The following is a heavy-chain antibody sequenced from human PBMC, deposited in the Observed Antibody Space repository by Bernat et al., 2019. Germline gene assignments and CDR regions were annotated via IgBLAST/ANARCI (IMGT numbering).Heavy chain of an antibody. J-gene: IGHJ4*02. Sequence: EVQLVESGGGLVKPGGSLRLSCAASGFTFSNAWMSWVRQAPGKGLEWVGRIKSKTDGGTTDYAAPVKGRFTIPRDDSKNTLYLQMNSLKTEDTAVYYYTSVAYSSGCDGGGQKDWGQGTLVTVSS. D-gene: IGHD6-19*01. CDR3: TSVAYSSGCDGGGQKD. V-gene: IGHV3-15*01. CDR1: GFTFSNAW. CDR2: IKSKTDGGTT.